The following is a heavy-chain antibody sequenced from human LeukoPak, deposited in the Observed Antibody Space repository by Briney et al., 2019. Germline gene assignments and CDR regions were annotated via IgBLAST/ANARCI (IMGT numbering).Heavy chain of an antibody. V-gene: IGHV3-23*01. CDR1: GFTFSSYA. Sequence: PGGSLRLSCAASGFTFSSYAMSWVRQAPGKGLEWVSAISGSGGSTYYADSVKGRFTISRDNSKNTLYLQMNSLRAEDTAVYYCAKPLKQGGYYGSGSYFLSGFDYWGQGTLVTVSS. CDR3: AKPLKQGGYYGSGSYFLSGFDY. CDR2: ISGSGGST. J-gene: IGHJ4*02. D-gene: IGHD3-10*01.